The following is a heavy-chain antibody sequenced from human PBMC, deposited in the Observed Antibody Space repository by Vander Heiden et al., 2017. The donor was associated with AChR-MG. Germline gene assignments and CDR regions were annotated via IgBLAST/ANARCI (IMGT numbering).Heavy chain of an antibody. J-gene: IGHJ6*02. CDR3: ARDKKPRVRGKNYYYGMDV. CDR2: IYHSGST. Sequence: QVQLQESGPGLVKPSGTLSLTCAVSGGSISSSNWGSWVRQPPGKGLEWIGEIYHSGSTNYNPSLKSRVTISVDKSKNQFSLKLSSVTAADTAVYYCARDKKPRVRGKNYYYGMDVWGQGTTVTVSS. D-gene: IGHD3-10*01. V-gene: IGHV4-4*02. CDR1: GGSISSSNW.